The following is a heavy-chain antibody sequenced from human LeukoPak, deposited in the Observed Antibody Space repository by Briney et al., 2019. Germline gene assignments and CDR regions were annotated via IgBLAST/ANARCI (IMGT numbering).Heavy chain of an antibody. V-gene: IGHV3-23*01. Sequence: GASLRLSCAASGFSFSIYAMSWVRQAPGKGLEWFSAISPGGDTIYYLDSVKGRFTISRDNSKNTLYLQMNSLRAEDTAVYYCARRTTVVGPAPFDHWGQGTLVTVSS. CDR2: ISPGGDTI. CDR1: GFSFSIYA. D-gene: IGHD4-23*01. J-gene: IGHJ4*02. CDR3: ARRTTVVGPAPFDH.